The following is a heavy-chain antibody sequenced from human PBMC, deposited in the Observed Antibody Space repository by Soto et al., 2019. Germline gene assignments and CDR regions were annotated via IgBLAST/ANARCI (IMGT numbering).Heavy chain of an antibody. J-gene: IGHJ3*02. Sequence: GGSLRLSCAASGFSLISYTMTWVRQAPGKGLEWISSISSSGTNIYFADSVKGRFTVSRDSAKNSLFVQMNSLRDEDTAVYYCASLGFHSGGYYYDSSGYSAFDIWGQGTMVTVSS. D-gene: IGHD3-22*01. V-gene: IGHV3-48*02. CDR2: ISSSGTNI. CDR3: ASLGFHSGGYYYDSSGYSAFDI. CDR1: GFSLISYT.